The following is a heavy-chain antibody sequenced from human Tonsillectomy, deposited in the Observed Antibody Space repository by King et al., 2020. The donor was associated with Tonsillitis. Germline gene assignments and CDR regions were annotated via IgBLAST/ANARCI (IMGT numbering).Heavy chain of an antibody. J-gene: IGHJ4*02. CDR2: IRYDGSNK. CDR3: AKDGGGTVTTRGYGLDY. V-gene: IGHV3-30*02. CDR1: GFSFSNYD. D-gene: IGHD4-17*01. Sequence: VQLVESGGGVVQPGGSLRLSCAASGFSFSNYDIHWVRQAPGKGLEWVAFIRYDGSNKYYADSVKGRFTISRDNSKNTLSLQMNSLRAADTAVYYCAKDGGGTVTTRGYGLDYWGQGTLVTVSS.